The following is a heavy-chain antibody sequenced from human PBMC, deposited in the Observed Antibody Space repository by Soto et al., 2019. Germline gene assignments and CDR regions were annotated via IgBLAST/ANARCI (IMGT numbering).Heavy chain of an antibody. CDR2: INHSGST. D-gene: IGHD5-12*01. Sequence: SETLSLTCAVYGGSFSGYSWNWIRQPPGKGLEWIGEINHSGSTNYNPSLKSRVTISLDTSKNQFSLRRTSLTAADTAVYFCARAPQIVAMGRPFDYWGQGILVTVSS. J-gene: IGHJ4*02. CDR3: ARAPQIVAMGRPFDY. V-gene: IGHV4-34*01. CDR1: GGSFSGYS.